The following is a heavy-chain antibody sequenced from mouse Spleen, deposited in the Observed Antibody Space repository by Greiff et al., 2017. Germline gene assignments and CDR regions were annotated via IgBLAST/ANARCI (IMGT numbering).Heavy chain of an antibody. D-gene: IGHD2-12*01. J-gene: IGHJ4*01. V-gene: IGHV5-17*01. CDR1: GFTFSDYG. CDR3: ARVPYSYYSYDGAMDY. CDR2: ISSGSSTI. Sequence: EVQVVESGGGLVKPGGSLKLSCAASGFTFSDYGMHWVRQAPEKGLEWVAYISSGSSTIYYADTVKGRFTISRDNAKNTLFLQMTSLRSEDTAMYYCARVPYSYYSYDGAMDYWGQGTSVTVSS.